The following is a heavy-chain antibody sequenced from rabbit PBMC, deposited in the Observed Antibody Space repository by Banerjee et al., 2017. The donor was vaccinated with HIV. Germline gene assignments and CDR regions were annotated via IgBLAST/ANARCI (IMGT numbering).Heavy chain of an antibody. D-gene: IGHD4-1*01. CDR2: IDTGRGST. Sequence: QSLEESGGGLVQPEGSLTLTCTASGFSFSSGYDMCWVRQAPGKGLEWIGCIDTGRGSTYYASWAKGRFPISKTSSTTVTLQMTSLTAADTATYFCAREGNSDWGAFNLWGPGTLVTVS. CDR1: GFSFSSGYD. J-gene: IGHJ4*01. V-gene: IGHV1S40*01. CDR3: AREGNSDWGAFNL.